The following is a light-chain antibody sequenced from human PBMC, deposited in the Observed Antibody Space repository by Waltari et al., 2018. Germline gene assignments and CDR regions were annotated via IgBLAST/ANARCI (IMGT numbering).Light chain of an antibody. V-gene: IGKV3-15*01. CDR2: SAS. CDR3: QQYNVWPPST. CDR1: QHVSNN. Sequence: EVLMTQSPATLSVSPGKTATFSCRASQHVSNNLAWYQHKPGQAPRLLISSASTRASGVPARFSGSGSGTEFTLTISSLQSDDSAIYYCQQYNVWPPSTFGQGTKLEIK. J-gene: IGKJ2*02.